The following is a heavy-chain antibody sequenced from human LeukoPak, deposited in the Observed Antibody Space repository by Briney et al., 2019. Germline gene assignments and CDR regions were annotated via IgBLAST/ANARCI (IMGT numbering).Heavy chain of an antibody. J-gene: IGHJ6*03. CDR2: ISAYNGNT. D-gene: IGHD5-24*01. V-gene: IGHV1-18*01. CDR3: ARVRLSSEMGYYYYYMDV. CDR1: GYTFTSYG. Sequence: ASVKVSCKASGYTFTSYGISWVRQAPGQGLEWMGWISAYNGNTNYAQKLQGRVTMTTDTSTSTAYMELRSLRSDDTAVYYCARVRLSSEMGYYYYYMDVWGKGTRSPSP.